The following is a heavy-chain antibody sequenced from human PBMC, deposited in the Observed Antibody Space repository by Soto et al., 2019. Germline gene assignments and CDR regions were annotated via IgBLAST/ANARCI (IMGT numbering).Heavy chain of an antibody. J-gene: IGHJ5*02. D-gene: IGHD1-26*01. V-gene: IGHV1-69*08. CDR1: GGTFSSYT. CDR2: IIPILGIA. Sequence: QVQLMQSGAEVKKPGSSVKVSCKASGGTFSSYTISWVRQAPGQGLEWMGRIIPILGIANYAQKFQGRVTITADKSTSTAYMELSSLRSEDTAVYYCARDRIVGATTWFDPWGQGTLVTVSS. CDR3: ARDRIVGATTWFDP.